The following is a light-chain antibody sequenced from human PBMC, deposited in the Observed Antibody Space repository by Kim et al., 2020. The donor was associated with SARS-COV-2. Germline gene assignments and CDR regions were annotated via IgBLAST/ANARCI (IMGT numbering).Light chain of an antibody. CDR1: QSVSSSY. J-gene: IGKJ4*01. V-gene: IGKV3-20*01. CDR2: GAS. CDR3: QQYGGSPLT. Sequence: EIVLTQSPGTLSLSPGESATLSCKASQSVSSSYLAWYQQKPGQAPRLLIHGASSRATGIPDKFSGSGTGTDFTLTITRLESEDFAVYFCQQYGGSPLTFGGGTKLEI.